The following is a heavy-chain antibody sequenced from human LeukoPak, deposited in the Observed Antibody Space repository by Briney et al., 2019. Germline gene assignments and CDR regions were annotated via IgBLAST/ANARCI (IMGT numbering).Heavy chain of an antibody. Sequence: PGGCLRLSCAASGFTFSSYGMHWVRQAPGKGLEWVAVISSDGSDKYYADSVKGRFTISRDNSKNTMYLQMNSLRDEDTAVYYCAKGSATTVVTIDYWGQGTLVTVSS. CDR3: AKGSATTVVTIDY. V-gene: IGHV3-30*18. CDR2: ISSDGSDK. J-gene: IGHJ4*02. CDR1: GFTFSSYG. D-gene: IGHD4-23*01.